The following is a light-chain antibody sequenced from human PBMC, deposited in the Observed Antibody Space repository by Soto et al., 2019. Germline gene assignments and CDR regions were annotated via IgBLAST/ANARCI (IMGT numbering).Light chain of an antibody. V-gene: IGLV2-8*01. CDR3: SSYAGINTDVI. J-gene: IGLJ2*01. CDR2: EVN. Sequence: QPVLTQPPSASGSPGQSVTISCTGTSSDVGGYVYVSWYQQYPGKAPKLMIFEVNKRASGVPDRFSGSKSGNTASLTVSGLQAEDEADYYCSSYAGINTDVIFGGGTTLTVL. CDR1: SSDVGGYVY.